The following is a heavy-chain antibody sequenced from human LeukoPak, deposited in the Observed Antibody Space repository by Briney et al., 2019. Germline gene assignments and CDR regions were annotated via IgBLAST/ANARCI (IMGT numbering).Heavy chain of an antibody. CDR3: ARARYCSGGSCYWFDP. J-gene: IGHJ5*02. CDR2: IYYSGST. D-gene: IGHD2-15*01. Sequence: SETLSLTCTVSGGSINNYYWSWIRQPPGKGLEWIGYIYYSGSTNYNPSLKSRVTISVDTSKNQFSLKLSSVTASDTAVYYCARARYCSGGSCYWFDPWGQGTLVTVSS. CDR1: GGSINNYY. V-gene: IGHV4-59*01.